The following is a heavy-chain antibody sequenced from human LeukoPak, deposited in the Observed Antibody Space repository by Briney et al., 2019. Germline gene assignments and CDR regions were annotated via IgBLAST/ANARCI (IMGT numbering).Heavy chain of an antibody. CDR1: GGSISSNTYY. CDR3: ATADTVSTYNWFDP. CDR2: IHYSGST. J-gene: IGHJ5*02. Sequence: SETLSLTCTVSGGSISSNTYYWGWIRRPPGKGLEWIGNIHYSGSTYYNPSLKSRVTISVDTSKNQFSLNLSSLTAADTAVYYCATADTVSTYNWFDPWGQGTLVTVSS. V-gene: IGHV4-39*01. D-gene: IGHD5/OR15-5a*01.